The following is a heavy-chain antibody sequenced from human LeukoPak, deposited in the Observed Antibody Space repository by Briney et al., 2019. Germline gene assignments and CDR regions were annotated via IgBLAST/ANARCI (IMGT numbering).Heavy chain of an antibody. D-gene: IGHD4-11*01. Sequence: SETLSLTCTVSGGSISSYYWSWIRQPAGKELEWIGRIYTSGSTNYNPSLKSRVTMSVDTSKNQFSLKLSSVTAADTAVYYCARELAYSNYDGGYFDYWGQGTLVTVSS. J-gene: IGHJ4*02. CDR3: ARELAYSNYDGGYFDY. CDR1: GGSISSYY. V-gene: IGHV4-4*07. CDR2: IYTSGST.